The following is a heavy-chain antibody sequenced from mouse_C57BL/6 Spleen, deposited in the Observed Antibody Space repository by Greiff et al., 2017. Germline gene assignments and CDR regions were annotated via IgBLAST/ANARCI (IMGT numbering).Heavy chain of an antibody. D-gene: IGHD2-5*01. Sequence: QVQLQQPGAELVRPGTSVKLSCKASGYTFTSYWMHWVKQRPGQGLEWIGVIDPSDSYTNYNQKFKGKATLTVDTSSSTAYMQLSSLTSEDSAVYYWAREYYSNYGYYAMDYWGQGTSVTVSS. CDR1: GYTFTSYW. J-gene: IGHJ4*01. CDR2: IDPSDSYT. V-gene: IGHV1-59*01. CDR3: AREYYSNYGYYAMDY.